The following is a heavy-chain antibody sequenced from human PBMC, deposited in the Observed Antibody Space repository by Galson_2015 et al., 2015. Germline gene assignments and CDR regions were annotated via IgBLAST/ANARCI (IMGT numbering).Heavy chain of an antibody. V-gene: IGHV1-18*01. D-gene: IGHD4-17*01. CDR1: GYTFTSYG. CDR2: ISAYNGNT. Sequence: QAGAEVKKPGASVKVSCTASGYTFTSYGISWVRQAPGQGLEWMGWISAYNGNTNYAQKLQGRVTMTTDTSTSTVYMELRSLRSDDTAVYYCARDSVDFGDGIDYWGQGTLVTVSS. CDR3: ARDSVDFGDGIDY. J-gene: IGHJ4*02.